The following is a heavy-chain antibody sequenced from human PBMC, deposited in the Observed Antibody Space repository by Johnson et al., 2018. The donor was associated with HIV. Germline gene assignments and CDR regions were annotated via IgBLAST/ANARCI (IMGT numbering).Heavy chain of an antibody. Sequence: MLLVESGGGLVKPGGSLRLSCGGTGFTFSDYFMSWIRQAPGKGLEWVSVIYSGGSTYYADSVKGRFTISRDNSKNTLYLQMNSLRAEDTAVYYCAKDRRDGYNYGGGALDIWGQGTMVTVSS. CDR3: AKDRRDGYNYGGGALDI. J-gene: IGHJ3*02. CDR1: GFTFSDYF. CDR2: IYSGGST. D-gene: IGHD5-24*01. V-gene: IGHV3-66*02.